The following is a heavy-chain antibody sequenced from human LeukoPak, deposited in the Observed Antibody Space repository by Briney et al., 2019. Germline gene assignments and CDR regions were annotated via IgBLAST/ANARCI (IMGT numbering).Heavy chain of an antibody. CDR2: FSAYNGNT. Sequence: ASVKVSCKASGYTFTSYGISWVRQAPGQGLEWMGWFSAYNGNTNYAQKLQGRVTMTTDTSTSTAYMELRSLRSDDTAVYYCARDRRSGYCSSTSCYLYDYWGQGTLVTVSS. J-gene: IGHJ4*02. D-gene: IGHD2-2*01. V-gene: IGHV1-18*01. CDR3: ARDRRSGYCSSTSCYLYDY. CDR1: GYTFTSYG.